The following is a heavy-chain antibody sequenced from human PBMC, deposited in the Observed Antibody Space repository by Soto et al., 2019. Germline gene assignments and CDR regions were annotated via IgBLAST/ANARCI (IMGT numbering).Heavy chain of an antibody. CDR2: IFYSEHN. Sequence: SETLSLTCVGASFGTYYWSWIRQPPGKGLEWVGYIFYSEHNYYNPSLKSRLTISVDTSKNQFSLKLSSVTAGDTAAYYCARVGHINWFDPWGQGTLVTVSS. D-gene: IGHD2-21*01. J-gene: IGHJ5*02. CDR3: ARVGHINWFDP. V-gene: IGHV4-59*08. CDR1: ASFGTYY.